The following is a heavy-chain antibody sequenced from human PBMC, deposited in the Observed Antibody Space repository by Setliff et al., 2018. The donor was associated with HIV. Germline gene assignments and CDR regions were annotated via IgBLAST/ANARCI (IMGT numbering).Heavy chain of an antibody. D-gene: IGHD3-3*01. CDR3: ARGLTIFGVATPGIYSFMDV. V-gene: IGHV4-59*12. J-gene: IGHJ6*03. CDR2: IYNSGSS. CDR1: GFTFSSYW. Sequence: GSLRLSCAASGFTFSSYWMHWVRQYPGKGLEWIGYIYNSGSSYYNPSLKSRITISIDTSKNQFSLNLTSLTAADTAVYYCARGLTIFGVATPGIYSFMDVWGKGTTVTSP.